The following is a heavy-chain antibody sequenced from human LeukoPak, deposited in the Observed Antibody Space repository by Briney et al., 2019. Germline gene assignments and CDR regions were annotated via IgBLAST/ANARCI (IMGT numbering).Heavy chain of an antibody. D-gene: IGHD3-22*01. J-gene: IGHJ4*02. V-gene: IGHV4-4*07. CDR3: ARDGLYSNGYSYFDY. CDR1: GGSFSDYH. Sequence: SETLSLTCTVSGGSFSDYHWSWIRQPAGKRLEWIGRVYASGYSNYNPSLRSRVTMSLDTSKKQLTLRLSSVTAADTAVYYCARDGLYSNGYSYFDYWGQGTLVTVSP. CDR2: VYASGYS.